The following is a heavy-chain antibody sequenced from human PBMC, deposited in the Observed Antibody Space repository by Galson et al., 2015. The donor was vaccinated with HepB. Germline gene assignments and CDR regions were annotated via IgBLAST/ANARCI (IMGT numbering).Heavy chain of an antibody. CDR3: ARDLRTLGPTLNWLDS. CDR1: GFTFSNHG. CDR2: IWYDGGNK. V-gene: IGHV3-33*01. D-gene: IGHD2/OR15-2a*01. J-gene: IGHJ5*01. Sequence: SLRLSCAGSGFTFSNHGIHWVRQAPGKGLEWVALIWYDGGNKYYADSVKGRFSISRDNSKNTVYLQMNSLRAEDTAVYYCARDLRTLGPTLNWLDSWGQGTLVTVSS.